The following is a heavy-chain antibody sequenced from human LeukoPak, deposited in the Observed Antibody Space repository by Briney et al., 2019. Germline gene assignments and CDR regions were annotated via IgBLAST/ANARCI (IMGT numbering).Heavy chain of an antibody. V-gene: IGHV3-23*01. Sequence: GGSLRLSCAASGSTFSSFDMSWVRQAPGKGLEWVSAISGGGGSTYYADSVKGWFTISRDNSKNTLYLQMNSLRAEDTAIYYCAKRNLWAVAPGYWGQGTLVAVSS. CDR3: AKRNLWAVAPGY. CDR1: GSTFSSFD. CDR2: ISGGGGST. D-gene: IGHD6-19*01. J-gene: IGHJ4*02.